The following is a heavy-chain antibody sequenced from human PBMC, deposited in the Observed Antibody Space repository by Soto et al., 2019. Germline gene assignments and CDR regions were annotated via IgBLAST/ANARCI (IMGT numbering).Heavy chain of an antibody. J-gene: IGHJ5*02. Sequence: SETLSLTCTVSGGSISGSSSYWGWIRQPPGKGLEWIGSIFYNGNTYYNPSLKSRVTISVDTSKNQFSLKLNSVTAADTAVYYCARHRHEPSYDNVWGRTFGPWGQGTLVTVSS. CDR1: GGSISGSSSY. CDR3: ARHRHEPSYDNVWGRTFGP. CDR2: IFYNGNT. V-gene: IGHV4-39*01. D-gene: IGHD3-16*01.